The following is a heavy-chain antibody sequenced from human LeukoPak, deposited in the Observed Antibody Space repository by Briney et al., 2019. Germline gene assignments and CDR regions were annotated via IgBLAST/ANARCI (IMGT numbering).Heavy chain of an antibody. Sequence: GGSLRLSCAASGFTFSTYAMSWVRQAPGKGLEWVSAISNSADSTFYADSVKGRFTISRDNSKNTLYLQMNSLGAEDTAVYYCAKGDYYYDSSGYYLRGYFDYWGQGILVTVSS. CDR3: AKGDYYYDSSGYYLRGYFDY. J-gene: IGHJ4*02. CDR2: ISNSADST. D-gene: IGHD3-22*01. CDR1: GFTFSTYA. V-gene: IGHV3-23*01.